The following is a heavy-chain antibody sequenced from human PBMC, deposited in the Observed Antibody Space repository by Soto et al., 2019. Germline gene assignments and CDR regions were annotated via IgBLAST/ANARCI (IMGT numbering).Heavy chain of an antibody. CDR1: GFSFNFYV. Sequence: GGSLRLSCAASGFSFNFYVMTWVRQAPGKGLEWVSGMSGSGGHKYYADSVKGRFTVSRDNSNSTLFLQMNSLRAEDTAVYYCARAVTQYFDSWGQGTLVTVSS. CDR2: MSGSGGHK. CDR3: ARAVTQYFDS. V-gene: IGHV3-23*01. J-gene: IGHJ4*02.